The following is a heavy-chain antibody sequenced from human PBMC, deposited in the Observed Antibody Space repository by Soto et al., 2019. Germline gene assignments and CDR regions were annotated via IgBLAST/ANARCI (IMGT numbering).Heavy chain of an antibody. CDR1: GFTFSSYG. J-gene: IGHJ4*02. D-gene: IGHD5-18*01. CDR3: AKMGGGYSQGFEY. Sequence: PGGSLRLSCADSGFTFSSYGMHWVRQAPGKGLEGVAVISYDGSNKYYADSVKGRFTISRDNSKNTLYLQMNSLRAEDTAVYYCAKMGGGYSQGFEYWGQQTMVTVSS. CDR2: ISYDGSNK. V-gene: IGHV3-30*18.